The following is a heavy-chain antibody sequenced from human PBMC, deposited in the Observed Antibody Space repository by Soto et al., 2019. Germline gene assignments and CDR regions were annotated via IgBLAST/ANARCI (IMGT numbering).Heavy chain of an antibody. J-gene: IGHJ4*02. D-gene: IGHD5-12*01. CDR2: VRGNGDPP. CDR1: GFTFSSYA. Sequence: GGSLRLSCSASGFTFSSYAMHWVRQAPGKGLEYVSGVRGNGDPPFYADSVKGRFTISRDNSKNTLYLQMSGLSADDTAVYYCVKSRGGNNFDFFDWGQGALVTVS. CDR3: VKSRGGNNFDFFD. V-gene: IGHV3-64D*06.